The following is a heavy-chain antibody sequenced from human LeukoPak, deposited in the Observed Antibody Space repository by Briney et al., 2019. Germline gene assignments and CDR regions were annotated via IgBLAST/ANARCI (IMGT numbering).Heavy chain of an antibody. Sequence: GGSLRLSCAASGFTFSSYWMSWVRQAPGKGLEWVANIKQDGSEKYYVDSVKGRFTISRDNAKNSLYLQMNSLRAEDTAVYYCARAQTIPLYDSSGYYWFYFDYWGQGTLVTVSS. CDR1: GFTFSSYW. CDR2: IKQDGSEK. V-gene: IGHV3-7*01. CDR3: ARAQTIPLYDSSGYYWFYFDY. D-gene: IGHD3-22*01. J-gene: IGHJ4*02.